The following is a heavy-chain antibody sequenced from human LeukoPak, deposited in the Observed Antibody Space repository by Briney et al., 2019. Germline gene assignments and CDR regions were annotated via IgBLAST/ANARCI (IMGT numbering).Heavy chain of an antibody. CDR2: INSDGSST. V-gene: IGHV3-74*01. D-gene: IGHD3-22*01. J-gene: IGHJ4*02. CDR1: GFTFSSYD. Sequence: GGSLRLSCAASGFTFSSYDMTWVRQAPGKGLVWVSRINSDGSSTSYADSVKGRFTISRDNAKNTLYLQMNSLRAEDTAVYYCAREWGYYYDSSGYPDYWGQGTLVTVSS. CDR3: AREWGYYYDSSGYPDY.